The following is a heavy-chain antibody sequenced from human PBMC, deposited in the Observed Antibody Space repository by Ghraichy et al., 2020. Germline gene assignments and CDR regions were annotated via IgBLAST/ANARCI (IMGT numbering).Heavy chain of an antibody. V-gene: IGHV4-59*01. D-gene: IGHD2-2*01. J-gene: IGHJ5*02. CDR3: ARAQSTSSGVGWFDP. Sequence: SETLSLTCTVAGASIRSYYWNWIRQPPGRGLEWIGFIYYSGTSTKTNYNPSLTTRVTISEGASMNQFSLKLSSMTAADTAVYYCARAQSTSSGVGWFDPWGQGTLVTVSS. CDR2: IYYSGTSTKT. CDR1: GASIRSYY.